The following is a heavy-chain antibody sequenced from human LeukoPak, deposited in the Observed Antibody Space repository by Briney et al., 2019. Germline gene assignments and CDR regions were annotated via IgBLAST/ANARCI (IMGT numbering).Heavy chain of an antibody. D-gene: IGHD5-18*01. J-gene: IGHJ4*02. CDR1: GFTFSSYA. CDR2: ISYDGSNK. CDR3: ARTGDTAMVPSDY. Sequence: GRSLRLSCAPSGFTFSSYAMHWVRQAPGKGLGWVAVISYDGSNKYYADSVKGRFTISRDNSKNTLYLQMNSLRAEDTAVYYCARTGDTAMVPSDYWGQGTLVTVSS. V-gene: IGHV3-30*04.